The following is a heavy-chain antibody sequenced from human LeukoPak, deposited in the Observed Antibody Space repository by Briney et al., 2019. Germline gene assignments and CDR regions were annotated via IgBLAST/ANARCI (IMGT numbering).Heavy chain of an antibody. CDR2: IYSGGST. CDR3: ARGGSYLSAFDI. V-gene: IGHV3-53*01. CDR1: GFTFSSYA. Sequence: PGGSLRLSCAASGFTFSSYAMSWVRQAPGKGLEWVSIIYSGGSTFYAVSVKGRFTISRDNSKNTLYLQMNSLRAEDTAVYYCARGGSYLSAFDIWGQGTMVTVSS. D-gene: IGHD1-26*01. J-gene: IGHJ3*02.